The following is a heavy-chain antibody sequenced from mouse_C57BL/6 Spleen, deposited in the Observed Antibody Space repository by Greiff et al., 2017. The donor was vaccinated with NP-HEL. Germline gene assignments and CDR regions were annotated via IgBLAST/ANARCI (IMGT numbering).Heavy chain of an antibody. CDR3: AREGDHDGFAY. J-gene: IGHJ3*01. D-gene: IGHD2-12*01. V-gene: IGHV1-54*01. Sequence: QVQLQQSGAELVRPGTSVKVSCKASGYAFTNYLIEWVKQRPGQGLEWIGVINPGSGGTNYNEKFKGKATLTADKSSSTAYMQLSSLTSEDSAVYFCAREGDHDGFAYWGQGTLVTVSA. CDR1: GYAFTNYL. CDR2: INPGSGGT.